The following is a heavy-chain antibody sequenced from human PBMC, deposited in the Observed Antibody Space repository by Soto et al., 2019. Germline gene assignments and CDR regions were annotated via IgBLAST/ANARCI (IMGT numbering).Heavy chain of an antibody. CDR2: VYSGGST. CDR1: GFTVSSNY. J-gene: IGHJ3*02. Sequence: GGSLRLSCAASGFTVSSNYMSWVRQAPGKGLEWVSVVYSGGSTYYADSVKGRFTISRDNSKNTLYPQMNSLKAEDTAVYYCARERKTVVTPGAFDIWGKGKMVTVSS. CDR3: ARERKTVVTPGAFDI. V-gene: IGHV3-66*01. D-gene: IGHD2-21*02.